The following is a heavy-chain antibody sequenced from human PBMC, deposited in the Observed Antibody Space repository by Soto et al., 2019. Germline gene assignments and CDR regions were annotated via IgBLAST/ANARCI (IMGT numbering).Heavy chain of an antibody. CDR2: FIPVYRTL. CDR3: ATGVIWIGYFTVDS. CDR1: GGSFGNSA. Sequence: QVQLVQSGAEVKKPGSSVKVSCKASGGSFGNSAINWVRQTPGQGLEWLGGFIPVYRTLNYAQKCQGRVTITADESTGTAYMTLSSRASDDTAVYYCATGVIWIGYFTVDSWGHGTRVTVSS. D-gene: IGHD3-3*01. J-gene: IGHJ5*01. V-gene: IGHV1-69*01.